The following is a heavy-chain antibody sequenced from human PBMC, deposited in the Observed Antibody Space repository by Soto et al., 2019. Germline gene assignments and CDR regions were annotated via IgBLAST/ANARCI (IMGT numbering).Heavy chain of an antibody. Sequence: PSETLSLTCTVSGGSISSIDSYWGWIRQPPGKGLEWIGSIYYSGSTYYNPSLKSRVTISVDTSKNQFSLKVNSVTAADTAVYFCSRQVGASRFYFDSWGQGTLVTVSS. CDR2: IYYSGST. CDR3: SRQVGASRFYFDS. D-gene: IGHD3-16*01. CDR1: GGSISSIDSY. V-gene: IGHV4-39*01. J-gene: IGHJ4*02.